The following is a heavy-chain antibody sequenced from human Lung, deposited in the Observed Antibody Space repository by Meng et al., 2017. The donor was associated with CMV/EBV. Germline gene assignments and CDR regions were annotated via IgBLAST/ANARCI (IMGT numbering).Heavy chain of an antibody. D-gene: IGHD6-13*01. CDR3: AITYSSSWYFY. CDR1: GGSVSSGSYY. CDR2: IYYSGST. J-gene: IGHJ4*02. V-gene: IGHV4-61*01. Sequence: SETLSPXCTVSGGSVSSGSYYWRWIRQPPGKGLAWIGYIYYSGSTNYNPSLKSRVTISVDTSKNQFSLKLSSVTAADTAVYYCAITYSSSWYFYWGQGTLVTVSS.